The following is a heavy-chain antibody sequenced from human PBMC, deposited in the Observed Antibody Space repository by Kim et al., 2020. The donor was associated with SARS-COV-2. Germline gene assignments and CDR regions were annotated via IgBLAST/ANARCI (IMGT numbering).Heavy chain of an antibody. CDR2: IYCSGST. D-gene: IGHD3-22*01. V-gene: IGHV4-31*03. CDR1: GGSISSGGYY. CDR3: ARTYYYDSSGYHYFDY. Sequence: SETLSLTCTVSGGSISSGGYYWSWIRQHPGKGLEWIGYIYCSGSTYYNPSLKSRVTISVDTSKNQFSLKLSSVTAADTAVYYCARTYYYDSSGYHYFDYWGQGTLVTVSS. J-gene: IGHJ4*02.